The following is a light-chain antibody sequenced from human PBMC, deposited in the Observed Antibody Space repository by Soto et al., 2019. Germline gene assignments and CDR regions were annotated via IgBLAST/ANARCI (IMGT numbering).Light chain of an antibody. J-gene: IGLJ1*01. CDR2: EGS. CDR3: CSYAGSSTYV. CDR1: SSDVGSYNL. Sequence: QSVLTQPASVSGSPGQSITISCTGTSSDVGSYNLVSWYQQHPGKAPKLMIYEGSKRPSGVSNRFSGSKSGNTASLTISGLQAEDQAGYYCCSYAGSSTYVFGNGTKVTVL. V-gene: IGLV2-23*01.